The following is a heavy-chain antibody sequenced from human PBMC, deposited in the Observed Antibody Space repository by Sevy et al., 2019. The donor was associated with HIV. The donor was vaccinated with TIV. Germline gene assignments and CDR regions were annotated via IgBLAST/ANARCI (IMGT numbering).Heavy chain of an antibody. Sequence: GGSLRLSCAASGFTFSSYAMHWVRQAPGKGLEWVAVISYDGSNKYYADSVKGRFTISRDNSKNTLYLQMNSLRAEDQAMNYSARPAGAYYDYVWGSYEDGNDAFDIWGQGTMVTVSS. CDR3: ARPAGAYYDYVWGSYEDGNDAFDI. D-gene: IGHD3-16*01. CDR1: GFTFSSYA. V-gene: IGHV3-30-3*01. J-gene: IGHJ3*02. CDR2: ISYDGSNK.